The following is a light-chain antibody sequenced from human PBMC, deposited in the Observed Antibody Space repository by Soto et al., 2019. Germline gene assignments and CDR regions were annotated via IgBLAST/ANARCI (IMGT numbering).Light chain of an antibody. Sequence: DVVMSEFTESLGVSVGERGTINCKSSQSVFSRSNNKNCLAWYQQKPGQPPRLLIYWASTRESGVPDRFSGSGSGTDFTLTISSLQAEDVAVYYCQQYSTIPWTFGQGTKLDIK. V-gene: IGKV4-1*01. CDR1: QSVFSRSNNKNC. CDR2: WAS. CDR3: QQYSTIPWT. J-gene: IGKJ1*01.